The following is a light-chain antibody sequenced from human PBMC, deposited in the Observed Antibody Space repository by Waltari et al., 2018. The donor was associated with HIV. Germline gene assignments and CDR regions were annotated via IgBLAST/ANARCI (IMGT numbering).Light chain of an antibody. V-gene: IGLV2-8*01. CDR1: SSDVGGYNY. J-gene: IGLJ2*01. CDR2: EVS. Sequence: QSALTQPPYASGSPGQSVTISCTGTSSDVGGYNYVSWYQQHPGKAPKLMIYEVSKRPSGVPDRFSGSKSGNTASLTVSGLQAEDEADYYCSSYAGSNTVVFGGGTKLTVL. CDR3: SSYAGSNTVV.